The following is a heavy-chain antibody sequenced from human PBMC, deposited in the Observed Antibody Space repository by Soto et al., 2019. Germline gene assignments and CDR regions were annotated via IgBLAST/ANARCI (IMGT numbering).Heavy chain of an antibody. D-gene: IGHD3-22*01. CDR2: IYPGDSDT. V-gene: IGHV5-51*01. J-gene: IGHJ3*02. Sequence: GESVKISCKIAGKAFTSFWVVWGLQMPGRGLEWMGNIYPGDSDTRYTPPFQGQVTISADKSTNTAYLQWHSLQASDTALYYCAKQDDRGALEIWGQGTKVTVSS. CDR3: AKQDDRGALEI. CDR1: GKAFTSFW.